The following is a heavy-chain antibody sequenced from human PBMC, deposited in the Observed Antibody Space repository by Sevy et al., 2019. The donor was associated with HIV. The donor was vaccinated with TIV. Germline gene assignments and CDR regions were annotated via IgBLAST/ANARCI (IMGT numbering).Heavy chain of an antibody. Sequence: GGSLRLSCAASGFPFSSYAMSWVRQAPGKGLEWVSAIGGSGVSPYYADSVKGRFTISRDNSKNTLYLQMNSLRAEDTAVYYCAKDRAAMVGDAFDIWGQGTMVIVSS. CDR3: AKDRAAMVGDAFDI. CDR1: GFPFSSYA. J-gene: IGHJ3*02. V-gene: IGHV3-23*01. D-gene: IGHD5-18*01. CDR2: IGGSGVSP.